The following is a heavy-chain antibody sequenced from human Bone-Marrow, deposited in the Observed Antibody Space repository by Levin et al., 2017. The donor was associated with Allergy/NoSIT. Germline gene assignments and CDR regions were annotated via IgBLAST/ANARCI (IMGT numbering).Heavy chain of an antibody. CDR3: AREGGYGDYYFDY. CDR1: GGSISSSSYY. J-gene: IGHJ4*02. CDR2: IYYSGST. V-gene: IGHV4-39*07. Sequence: PGGSLRLSCTVSGGSISSSSYYWGWIRQPPGKGLEWIGSIYYSGSTYYNPSLKSRVTISVDTSKNQFSLKLSSVTAADTAVYYCAREGGYGDYYFDYWGQGTLVTVSS. D-gene: IGHD4-17*01.